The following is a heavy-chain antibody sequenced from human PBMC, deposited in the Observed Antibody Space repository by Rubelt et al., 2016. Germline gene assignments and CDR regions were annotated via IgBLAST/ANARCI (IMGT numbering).Heavy chain of an antibody. Sequence: QLQLQESGPGLVKPSETLSLTCAVYGGSFSGYYWSWIRQPPGKGLEWIGYVYYSGSTNYNPSLKSRVTISVDTSKNHFSLRVSPVTAAETAGYYCASSTVTNRYWYFDLWGRGTLVTVSS. J-gene: IGHJ2*01. CDR2: VYYSGST. CDR1: GGSFSGYY. CDR3: ASSTVTNRYWYFDL. V-gene: IGHV4-59*08. D-gene: IGHD4-17*01.